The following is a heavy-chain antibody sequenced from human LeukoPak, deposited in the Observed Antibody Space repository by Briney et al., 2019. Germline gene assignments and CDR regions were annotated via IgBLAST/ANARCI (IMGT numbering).Heavy chain of an antibody. V-gene: IGHV3-66*04. D-gene: IGHD4-23*01. J-gene: IGHJ4*02. CDR3: ARRAGGYSHPYDY. CDR1: GFTVSSNY. Sequence: GGSLRLSCAASGFTVSSNYMSWVRQAPGKGLEWVSVIYSGGITYYADSVKGRFTISRDNSKNTLYLQMNSLRAEDTAVYYCARRAGGYSHPYDYWGQGILVTVSS. CDR2: IYSGGIT.